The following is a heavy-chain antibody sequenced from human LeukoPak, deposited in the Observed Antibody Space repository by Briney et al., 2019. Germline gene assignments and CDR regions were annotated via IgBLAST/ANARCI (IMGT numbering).Heavy chain of an antibody. D-gene: IGHD3-3*01. J-gene: IGHJ4*02. Sequence: ASVKVSCKASGYRFTSYYLHWVRQAPGQGLEWMGIIYPSGGSTSYAQKFQGRVTMTRDTSTSTVYMELSSLRSEDTAVYYCARSSGNGGFDYWGQGTLVTVSS. CDR1: GYRFTSYY. CDR3: ARSSGNGGFDY. CDR2: IYPSGGST. V-gene: IGHV1-46*01.